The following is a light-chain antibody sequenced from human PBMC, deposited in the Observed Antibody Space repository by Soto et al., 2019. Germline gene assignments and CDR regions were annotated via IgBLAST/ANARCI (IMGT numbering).Light chain of an antibody. Sequence: EIVLTQSPGTLSLSPGERATLSCRASQSVSSSYLAWYQQKPGQAPRLLFYGASSRATRIPDRFSGSGSGTDFTLTISRLEPEDFAVYYCQHWTFGQGTKVDIK. J-gene: IGKJ1*01. CDR3: QHWT. CDR2: GAS. CDR1: QSVSSSY. V-gene: IGKV3-20*01.